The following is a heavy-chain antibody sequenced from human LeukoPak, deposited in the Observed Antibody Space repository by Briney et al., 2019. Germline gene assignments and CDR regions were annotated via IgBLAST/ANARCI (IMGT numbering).Heavy chain of an antibody. CDR1: GFTFSSYC. CDR2: ISSSSSYI. D-gene: IGHD1-26*01. J-gene: IGHJ5*02. Sequence: GGSLRLSCAASGFTFSSYCMNWVRQAPGKGLEWVSFISSSSSYIYYADSVKGRFTISRDNSKNTLYLQMNSLRAEDTAVYYCAKGVVGATVGRWFDPWGQGTLVTVSS. V-gene: IGHV3-21*04. CDR3: AKGVVGATVGRWFDP.